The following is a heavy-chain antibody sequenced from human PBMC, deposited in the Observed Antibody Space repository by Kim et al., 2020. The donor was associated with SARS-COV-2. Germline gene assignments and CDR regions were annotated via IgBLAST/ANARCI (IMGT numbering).Heavy chain of an antibody. CDR1: GGSISSGGYY. CDR3: ARDARLDAFDI. Sequence: TLSLTCTVSGGSISSGGYYWSWIRQHPGKGLEWIGYIYYSGSTYYNPSLKSRVTISVDTSKNQFSLKLSSVTAADTAVYYCARDARLDAFDIWGQGTMVTVSS. V-gene: IGHV4-31*03. CDR2: IYYSGST. J-gene: IGHJ3*02.